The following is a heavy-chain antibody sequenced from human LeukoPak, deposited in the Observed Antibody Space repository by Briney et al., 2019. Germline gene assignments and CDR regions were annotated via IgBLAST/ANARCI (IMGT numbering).Heavy chain of an antibody. D-gene: IGHD3-16*01. Sequence: SETLSLTCAVSGGSVSSTNSWSWVRQPPGKGLEWIGEIYHSGSANYNPSLRSRVTMSLDKSKNQFSLKLSSVTAADTAVYYCASGSLASYFDHWGQGTLVTVSS. CDR3: ASGSLASYFDH. CDR1: GGSVSSTNS. CDR2: IYHSGSA. J-gene: IGHJ4*02. V-gene: IGHV4-4*02.